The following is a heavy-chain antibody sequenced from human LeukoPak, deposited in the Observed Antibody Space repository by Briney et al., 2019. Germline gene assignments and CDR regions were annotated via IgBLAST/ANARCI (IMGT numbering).Heavy chain of an antibody. CDR1: GFTLSSYG. Sequence: GGSLRLSCAASGFTLSSYGMHWVRQAPGKGLEWVAVISYDGSNKYYADSVRGRFTISRDNSKNTLYLQMNSLRAEDTAVYYCASLGYWGQGTLVTVSS. CDR3: ASLGY. CDR2: ISYDGSNK. D-gene: IGHD7-27*01. V-gene: IGHV3-30*03. J-gene: IGHJ4*02.